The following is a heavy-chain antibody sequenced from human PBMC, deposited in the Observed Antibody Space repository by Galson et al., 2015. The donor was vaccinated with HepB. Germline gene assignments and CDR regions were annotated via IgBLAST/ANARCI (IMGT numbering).Heavy chain of an antibody. J-gene: IGHJ6*02. CDR2: ISSSSGYI. D-gene: IGHD3-10*01. Sequence: SLRLSCAASGFTFSSYSMNWVRKAPGKGLEWVSSISSSSGYIYYADSVKGRFTISRDNAKNSLYLQMNSLRAEDMAVYYCARDLYYGSGSHPISYGMDVWGQGTTVTVSS. V-gene: IGHV3-21*01. CDR3: ARDLYYGSGSHPISYGMDV. CDR1: GFTFSSYS.